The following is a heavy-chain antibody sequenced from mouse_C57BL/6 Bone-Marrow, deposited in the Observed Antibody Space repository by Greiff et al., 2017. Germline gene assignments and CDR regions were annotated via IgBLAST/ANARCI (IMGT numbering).Heavy chain of an antibody. CDR3: ARWLPHWYFDV. D-gene: IGHD2-2*01. Sequence: QVHVKQSGAELARPGASVKMSCKASGYTFTSYTMHWVKQRPGQGLEWIGYINPSSGYTKYNQKFKDKATLTADKSSSTAYMQLSSLTSEDSAVYYCARWLPHWYFDVWGTGTTVTVSS. CDR2: INPSSGYT. CDR1: GYTFTSYT. V-gene: IGHV1-4*01. J-gene: IGHJ1*03.